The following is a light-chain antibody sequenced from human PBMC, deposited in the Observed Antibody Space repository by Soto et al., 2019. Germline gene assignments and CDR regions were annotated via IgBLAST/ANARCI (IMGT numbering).Light chain of an antibody. J-gene: IGKJ1*01. CDR2: GAS. CDR3: QQYGKTTWT. CDR1: QSVISNY. V-gene: IGKV3-20*01. Sequence: ELVLTQSPGTLSLSPGEKATLSCRASQSVISNYLAWYQQRPGQAPRLLIYGASSRATGIPGRFRGSGSETDFTLTISRLEPEDFAVYYCQQYGKTTWTFGQGTKVEIK.